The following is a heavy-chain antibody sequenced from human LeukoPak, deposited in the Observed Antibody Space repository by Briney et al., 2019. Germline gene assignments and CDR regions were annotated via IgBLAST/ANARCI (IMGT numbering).Heavy chain of an antibody. Sequence: ASVKVSCKASGYTFTSYGISWVRQAPGQGLEWMGWISAYNGNTNYAQKLQGRVTMTTDTSTSTAYMELRSLRSDDTAVYYCAREIAAAGTGDAFDIWGQGTMVTVSS. J-gene: IGHJ3*02. CDR1: GYTFTSYG. CDR2: ISAYNGNT. D-gene: IGHD6-13*01. V-gene: IGHV1-18*01. CDR3: AREIAAAGTGDAFDI.